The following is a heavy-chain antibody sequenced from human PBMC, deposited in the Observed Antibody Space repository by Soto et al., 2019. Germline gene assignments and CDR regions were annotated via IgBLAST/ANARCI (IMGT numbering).Heavy chain of an antibody. CDR3: ARGSYYSGWV. CDR1: GDSVSSTSAA. D-gene: IGHD6-19*01. CDR2: TYYRSKWYS. J-gene: IGHJ4*02. Sequence: SQALSLTCAISGDSVSSTSAAWSWIRQSPSRGLEWLGRTYYRSKWYSDYAVSVKSRITINPDTSKNQFSLQLNSVTPEDTAVYYCARGSYYSGWVWGQGTLVTVSS. V-gene: IGHV6-1*01.